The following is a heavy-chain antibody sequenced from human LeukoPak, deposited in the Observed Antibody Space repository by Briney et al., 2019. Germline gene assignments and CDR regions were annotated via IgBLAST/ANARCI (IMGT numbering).Heavy chain of an antibody. J-gene: IGHJ4*02. CDR2: IYSGGST. CDR1: GFTVSSNY. Sequence: GGSLRLSCAASGFTVSSNYMSWVRQAPGKGLEWVSVIYSGGSTYYADSVKGRFTISRDNSKNTLYLQMNSLRAEDTAVYYCARAGAGNRSFDYWGQGTLVTVSS. D-gene: IGHD1-1*01. V-gene: IGHV3-53*01. CDR3: ARAGAGNRSFDY.